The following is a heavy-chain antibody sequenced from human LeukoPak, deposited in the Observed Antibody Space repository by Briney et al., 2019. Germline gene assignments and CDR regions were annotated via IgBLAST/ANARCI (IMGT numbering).Heavy chain of an antibody. J-gene: IGHJ4*02. CDR3: ARGTGSYSSSADY. CDR2: IYHTGTT. CDR1: GDSISNYY. D-gene: IGHD6-6*01. V-gene: IGHV4-59*04. Sequence: SETLSLTCSVSGDSISNYYWSRIRQPPGKGLEWIGTIYHTGTTYYNPSLKSRVTISVDTSKNQFSLRLSSVTAADTAVYYCARGTGSYSSSADYWGQGTLVTVSS.